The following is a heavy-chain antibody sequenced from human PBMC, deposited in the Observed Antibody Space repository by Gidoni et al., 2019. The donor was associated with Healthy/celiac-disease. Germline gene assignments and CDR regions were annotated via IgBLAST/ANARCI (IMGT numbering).Heavy chain of an antibody. V-gene: IGHV1-69*08. Sequence: QVQLVQSGAEVKKPGSSVKVSCKASGVTFSSYTISCVRQAPGQGLEWMGRIIPILGIANYAQKFQGRVTITADKSTSTAYMELSSLRSEDTAVYYCARDGYSYGLDGMDVWGQGTTVTVSS. CDR2: IIPILGIA. CDR3: ARDGYSYGLDGMDV. CDR1: GVTFSSYT. D-gene: IGHD5-18*01. J-gene: IGHJ6*02.